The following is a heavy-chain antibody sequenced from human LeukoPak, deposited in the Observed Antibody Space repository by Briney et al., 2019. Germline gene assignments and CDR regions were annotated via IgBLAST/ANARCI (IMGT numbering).Heavy chain of an antibody. CDR2: INPNSGDT. D-gene: IGHD6-25*01. CDR3: AIGTPAACIFEY. CDR1: GYTFTGYY. J-gene: IGHJ4*02. Sequence: ASVKASCKASGYTFTGYYIYWVRQAPGQGLEWLGRINPNSGDTNYAQKFQGRVTMTRDTSISEAYMDLSSLTSDDAAVYYCAIGTPAACIFEYWGQGALVTVSS. V-gene: IGHV1-2*06.